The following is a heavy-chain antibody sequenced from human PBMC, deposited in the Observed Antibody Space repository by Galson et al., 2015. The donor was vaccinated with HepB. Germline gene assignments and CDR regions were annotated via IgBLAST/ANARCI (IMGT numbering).Heavy chain of an antibody. CDR2: ISYDGGSK. Sequence: SLRLSCAASGFIFRNYAMHWVRQAPGKGLEWVAAISYDGGSKFYADSVKGRFSISRDNSKDTQYLQLNSLRAEDTAVYYCARVASISVNFYYYVMDVWGQGTTVTVTS. D-gene: IGHD3-10*02. V-gene: IGHV3-30-3*01. CDR1: GFIFRNYA. CDR3: ARVASISVNFYYYVMDV. J-gene: IGHJ6*02.